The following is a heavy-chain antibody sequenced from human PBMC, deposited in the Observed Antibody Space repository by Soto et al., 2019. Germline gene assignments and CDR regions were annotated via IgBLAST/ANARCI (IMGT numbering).Heavy chain of an antibody. CDR3: ARRAGIAAAGTGYYFDY. J-gene: IGHJ4*02. D-gene: IGHD6-13*01. V-gene: IGHV4-34*01. CDR2: INHSGST. CDR1: GGSFSGYY. Sequence: PSETLSLTCAVYGGSFSGYYWSWIRQPPGKGLEWIGEINHSGSTNYNPSLKSRVTISVDTSKNQFSLKLSSVTAADTAVYYCARRAGIAAAGTGYYFDYWGQGTLVTVSS.